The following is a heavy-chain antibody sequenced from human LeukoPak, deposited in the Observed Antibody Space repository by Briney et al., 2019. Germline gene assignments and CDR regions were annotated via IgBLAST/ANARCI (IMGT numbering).Heavy chain of an antibody. CDR2: IYYSGSA. CDR3: ARGRKYTSGYRVTELGSGYSDY. V-gene: IGHV4-38-2*02. Sequence: SETLSLTCTVSGYSISSGYYWGWIRQPPGKGLEWIGNIYYSGSAYSSLKSRVTMSVDTSRNQFSLKLSSVTAADTAVYYCARGRKYTSGYRVTELGSGYSDYWGQGTLVTVSS. D-gene: IGHD5-18*01. CDR1: GYSISSGYY. J-gene: IGHJ4*02.